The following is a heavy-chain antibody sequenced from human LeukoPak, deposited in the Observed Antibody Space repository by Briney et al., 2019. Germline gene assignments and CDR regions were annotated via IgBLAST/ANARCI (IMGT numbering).Heavy chain of an antibody. D-gene: IGHD4-17*01. J-gene: IGHJ4*02. CDR3: ARDPAYGALDY. Sequence: SGGPLRLSCAASGFSFSNSWMTWVRQSPGKGLEWVANMNQDGSATYHVDSVKGRFTISRDNARNSLYLQMNSLRAEDTAVYYCARDPAYGALDYWGQGTLVTVSS. CDR2: MNQDGSAT. V-gene: IGHV3-7*01. CDR1: GFSFSNSW.